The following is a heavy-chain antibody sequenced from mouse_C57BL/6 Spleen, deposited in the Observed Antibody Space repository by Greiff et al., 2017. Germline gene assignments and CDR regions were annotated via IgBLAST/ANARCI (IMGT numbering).Heavy chain of an antibody. J-gene: IGHJ2*01. V-gene: IGHV5-16*01. CDR1: GFTFSDYY. Sequence: EVQVVESEGGLVQPGSSMKLSCTASGFTFSDYYMAWVRQVPEKGLEWVANINYDGSSTYYLDSLKSRFIISRDNAKNILYLQMSSLKSEDTATYYCARDLNALDYWGQGTTLTVSS. CDR3: ARDLNALDY. CDR2: INYDGSST.